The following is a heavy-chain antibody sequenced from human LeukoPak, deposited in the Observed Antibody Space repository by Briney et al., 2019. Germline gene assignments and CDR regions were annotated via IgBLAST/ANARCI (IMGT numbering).Heavy chain of an antibody. D-gene: IGHD6-13*01. CDR1: GDNVSNNSAA. Sequence: SQTLSLTCAISGDNVSNNSAAWNWIRQSPSRGLEWLGRTYYRSKWYYDYALSVKSRITINPDTSKNQFSLHLNSVTPDDTAVYYCVRAAAGGWFFQHWGQGTLVTVSS. CDR3: VRAAAGGWFFQH. CDR2: TYYRSKWYY. V-gene: IGHV6-1*01. J-gene: IGHJ1*01.